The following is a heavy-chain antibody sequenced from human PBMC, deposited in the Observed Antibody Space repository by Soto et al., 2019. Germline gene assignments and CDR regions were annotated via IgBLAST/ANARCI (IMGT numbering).Heavy chain of an antibody. CDR2: INPNSGGT. Sequence: ASVKVSCKASGYTFTGYYMHWVRQAPGQGLEWMGWINPNSGGTNYAQKFQGRVTMTRDTSISTAYMELSRLRSDDTAVYYCARADLLGYCSGASCYSLPLYFDYWGQGTLVTVSS. V-gene: IGHV1-2*02. CDR3: ARADLLGYCSGASCYSLPLYFDY. D-gene: IGHD2-15*01. J-gene: IGHJ4*02. CDR1: GYTFTGYY.